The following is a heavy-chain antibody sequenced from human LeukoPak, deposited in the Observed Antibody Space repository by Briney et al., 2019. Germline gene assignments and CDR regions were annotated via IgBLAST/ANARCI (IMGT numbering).Heavy chain of an antibody. Sequence: PGGSLRLSCAASGFTFDDYGMSWVRQAPGKGLEWVSSISSSSIYIYYADSLKGRFTISRDNAKNSLYLQMNSLRAEDTAVYYCAIPSGSFFHDAFDIWGQGTMVTVSS. CDR3: AIPSGSFFHDAFDI. CDR2: ISSSSIYI. D-gene: IGHD1-26*01. V-gene: IGHV3-21*01. CDR1: GFTFDDYG. J-gene: IGHJ3*02.